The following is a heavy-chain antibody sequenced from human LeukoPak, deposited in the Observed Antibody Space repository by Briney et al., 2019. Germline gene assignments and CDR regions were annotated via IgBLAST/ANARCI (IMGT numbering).Heavy chain of an antibody. D-gene: IGHD4-17*01. J-gene: IGHJ3*02. V-gene: IGHV4-59*08. CDR3: ARQYGPDAFDI. Sequence: SETLSLTCTVSGGSISSYYWSWIRQPPGKELEWIGYIYYSGSTNYNPSLKSRVTISVDTSKNQFSLKLSSVTAADTAVYYCARQYGPDAFDIWGQGTMVTVSS. CDR2: IYYSGST. CDR1: GGSISSYY.